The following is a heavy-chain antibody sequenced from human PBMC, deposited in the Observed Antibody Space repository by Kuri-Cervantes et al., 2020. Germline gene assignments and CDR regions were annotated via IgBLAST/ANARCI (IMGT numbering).Heavy chain of an antibody. V-gene: IGHV3-7*02. Sequence: GESPKISCTGPGFTFSTSWMTWVRQAPGRGLEWVANINEYSTLKYYLDSVKGRFSISRDNAKNSLYLQMNSLRAEDTAVYYCAGGYCSGGSCYSVDYWGQGTLVTVSS. CDR3: AGGYCSGGSCYSVDY. CDR2: INEYSTLK. J-gene: IGHJ4*02. CDR1: GFTFSTSW. D-gene: IGHD2-15*01.